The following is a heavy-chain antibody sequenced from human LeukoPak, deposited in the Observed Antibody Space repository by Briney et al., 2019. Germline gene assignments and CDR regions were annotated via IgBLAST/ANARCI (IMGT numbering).Heavy chain of an antibody. Sequence: SETLSLTCTVPGGSISSYYWSWIRQPPGKGLEWIGYIYYSGSTNYNPSLKSRVAISVDTSKKQFFLKLSSVTAADTAVYYCARENYDRSGYYWGYYIDYWGQGTLVTVSS. CDR1: GGSISSYY. J-gene: IGHJ4*02. CDR2: IYYSGST. CDR3: ARENYDRSGYYWGYYIDY. D-gene: IGHD3-22*01. V-gene: IGHV4-59*01.